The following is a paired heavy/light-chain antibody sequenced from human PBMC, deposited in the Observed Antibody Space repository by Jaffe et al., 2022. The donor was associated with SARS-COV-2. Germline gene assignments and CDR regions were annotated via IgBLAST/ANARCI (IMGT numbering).Heavy chain of an antibody. J-gene: IGHJ5*02. CDR3: AREAMGFRGGFDP. D-gene: IGHD5-18*01. V-gene: IGHV4-34*01. CDR2: ISQRGST. CDR1: GGSFSGYY. Sequence: QVQLQQWGAGLLKPSETLSLTCAVYGGSFSGYYWSWFRQPPGKNLEWIGEISQRGSTNYNPSLKSRVTISIDTSKNQFFLKLRSVTAADTAVYHCAREAMGFRGGFDPWGQGTLVTVSS.
Light chain of an antibody. J-gene: IGKJ2*01. CDR3: VQATQFPRT. Sequence: DIVMTQTPLSSPVTLGQPASISCRSSQSLVHSDGNTYLSWLQQRPGQPPRLLIYKISNRFSGVPDRFSGSGAGTDFTLKISRVEAEDVGVYYCVQATQFPRTFGQGTKLEIK. CDR1: QSLVHSDGNTY. CDR2: KIS. V-gene: IGKV2-24*01.